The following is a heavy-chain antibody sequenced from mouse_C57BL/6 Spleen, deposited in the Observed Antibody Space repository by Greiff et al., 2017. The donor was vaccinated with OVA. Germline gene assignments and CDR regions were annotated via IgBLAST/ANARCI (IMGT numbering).Heavy chain of an antibody. Sequence: QVQLKQSGAELAKPGASVKLSCKASGYTFTSYWMHWVKQRPGQGLEWIGYINPSSGYTKYNQKFKGKATLTADKSSSTAYMQLSSLTYEDSAVYYCAREADAMDYWGQGTSVTVSS. CDR2: INPSSGYT. V-gene: IGHV1-7*01. D-gene: IGHD3-2*02. J-gene: IGHJ4*01. CDR1: GYTFTSYW. CDR3: AREADAMDY.